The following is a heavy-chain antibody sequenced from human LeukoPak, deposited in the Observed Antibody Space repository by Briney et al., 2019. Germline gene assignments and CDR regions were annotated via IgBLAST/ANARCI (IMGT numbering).Heavy chain of an antibody. CDR1: GFTFSSYA. V-gene: IGHV3-30-3*01. CDR3: ARGLIALGALSGPLGY. J-gene: IGHJ4*02. D-gene: IGHD2/OR15-2a*01. CDR2: ISYDGSNK. Sequence: GGSLRLSCAASGFTFSSYAMHWVRQAPGKGLEWVAVISYDGSNKYYADSVKGRFTISRDNSKNTLYLQMNSLRAEDTAVYYCARGLIALGALSGPLGYWGQGNPGHRLL.